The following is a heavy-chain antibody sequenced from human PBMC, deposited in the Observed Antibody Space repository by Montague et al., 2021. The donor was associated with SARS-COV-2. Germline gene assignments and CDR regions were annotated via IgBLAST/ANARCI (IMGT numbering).Heavy chain of an antibody. CDR3: TREVLAAVRPWCDP. J-gene: IGHJ5*02. CDR2: IFTRGSA. V-gene: IGHV4-61*02. CDR1: GDSVSGGPYY. D-gene: IGHD2-2*01. Sequence: TLSLTCTVSGDSVSGGPYYWTWIRQPAGKGLEWIGRIFTRGSALYNPSLKSRVTISLDPSKNQFSLTLSSVTAADTAVYYCTREVLAAVRPWCDPWGQGTLVTVSS.